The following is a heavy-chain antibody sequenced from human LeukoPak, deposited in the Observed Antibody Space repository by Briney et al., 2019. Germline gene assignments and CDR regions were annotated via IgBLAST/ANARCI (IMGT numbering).Heavy chain of an antibody. CDR1: GFTFSSYW. V-gene: IGHV3-74*01. CDR2: INSDGSST. D-gene: IGHD4-17*01. Sequence: GGSLRLSCAASGFTFSSYWMHWVRQAPGKGLVWVSRINSDGSSTSYADSVKGRFTISRDNAKNTLYLQMNSLRAEDTAVYYCARGPYAYGDYVSDYWGQGTLVTVCS. J-gene: IGHJ4*02. CDR3: ARGPYAYGDYVSDY.